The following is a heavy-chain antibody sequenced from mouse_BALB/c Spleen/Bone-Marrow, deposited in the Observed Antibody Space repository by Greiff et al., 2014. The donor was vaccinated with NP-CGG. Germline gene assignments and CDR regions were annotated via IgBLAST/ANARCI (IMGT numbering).Heavy chain of an antibody. CDR3: ARSIEYRPLTY. CDR2: IDPYYGGI. Sequence: VQLQQPGLELEKPGASVKISCKASGYSFTGYNMNWVKQSNGKSLEWIGNIDPYYGGISYNQKFKDKATLTVDKSSSTAYMQLKSLTSEDSAVYYCARSIEYRPLTYWGQGTLVTVSA. D-gene: IGHD2-14*01. J-gene: IGHJ3*01. V-gene: IGHV1-39*01. CDR1: GYSFTGYN.